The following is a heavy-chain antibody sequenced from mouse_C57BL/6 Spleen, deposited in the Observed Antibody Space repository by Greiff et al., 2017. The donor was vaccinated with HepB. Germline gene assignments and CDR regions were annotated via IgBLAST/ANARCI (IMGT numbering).Heavy chain of an antibody. D-gene: IGHD2-5*01. CDR3: ARSEGYSNYEDYYAMDY. J-gene: IGHJ4*01. CDR1: GYTFTSYG. V-gene: IGHV1-81*01. CDR2: IYPRSGNT. Sequence: QVQLQQSGAELARPGASVKLSCKASGYTFTSYGISWVKQRTGQGLEWIGEIYPRSGNTYYNEKFKGKATLTAAKSSSTAYMELRSLTSEVSAVYFCARSEGYSNYEDYYAMDYWGQGTSVTVSS.